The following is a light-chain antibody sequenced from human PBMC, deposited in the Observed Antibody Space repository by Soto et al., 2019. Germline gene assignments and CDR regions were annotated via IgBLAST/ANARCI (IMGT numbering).Light chain of an antibody. Sequence: DIVLTQSPDSLAVSLGARATINCKSSQSVLFSSNNLNYLAWYQQKPGQPPKLLIYWASTRDAGVPDRFSGSGSGTNFTLIINSLQAEDVAVYYGQQHYSTPRTFGGGTNEEIE. J-gene: IGKJ4*01. CDR1: QSVLFSSNNLNY. CDR3: QQHYSTPRT. CDR2: WAS. V-gene: IGKV4-1*01.